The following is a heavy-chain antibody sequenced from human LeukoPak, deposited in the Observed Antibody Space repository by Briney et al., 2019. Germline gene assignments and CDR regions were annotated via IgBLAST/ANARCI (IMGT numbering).Heavy chain of an antibody. D-gene: IGHD3-22*01. J-gene: IGHJ4*02. CDR2: ISGSGGST. CDR3: AKGRSKDSSGLRLFDY. CDR1: GFTFGDYA. Sequence: HSGGSLRLSCTASGFTFGDYAMSWVRQAPGKGLEWVSAISGSGGSTYYADSVKGRFTISRDNSKNTLYLQMNSLRAEDTAVYYCAKGRSKDSSGLRLFDYWGQGTLVTVSS. V-gene: IGHV3-23*01.